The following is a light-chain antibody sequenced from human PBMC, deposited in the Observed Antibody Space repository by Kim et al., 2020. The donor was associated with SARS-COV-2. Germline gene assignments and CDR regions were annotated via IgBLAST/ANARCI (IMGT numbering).Light chain of an antibody. CDR1: SGYSNYK. V-gene: IGLV9-49*01. CDR2: VGTGGIVG. CDR3: GADHGSGSNYVV. J-gene: IGLJ2*01. Sequence: LPCTLSSGYSNYKVDWYQQRPGKGPRFVMRVGTGGIVGSKGDGIPDRFSVLGSGLNRYLTIKNIQEEDESDYHCGADHGSGSNYVVFGGGTQLTVL.